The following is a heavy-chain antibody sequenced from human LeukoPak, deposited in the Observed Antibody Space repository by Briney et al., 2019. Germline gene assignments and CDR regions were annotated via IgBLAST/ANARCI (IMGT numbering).Heavy chain of an antibody. CDR3: AKDLKGYYDSSGAFDI. D-gene: IGHD3-22*01. CDR1: GFTFSSYG. V-gene: IGHV3-30*18. CDR2: ISYDGSNK. J-gene: IGHJ3*02. Sequence: GGSLRLSCAASGFTFSSYGMHWVRQAPGKGLEWVAVISYDGSNKYYADSMKGRFTISRDNSKNTLYLQMNSLRAEDTAVYYCAKDLKGYYDSSGAFDIWGQGTMVTVSS.